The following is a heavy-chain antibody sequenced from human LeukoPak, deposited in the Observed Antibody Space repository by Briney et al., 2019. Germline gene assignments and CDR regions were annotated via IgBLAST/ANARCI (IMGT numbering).Heavy chain of an antibody. CDR3: ARGGTFDRCFNY. D-gene: IGHD3-9*01. J-gene: IGHJ4*02. Sequence: GSSVKVSCKASGCTFSSYAISWVGQAPGQGLEWVGGIIPIFGTANYAQKFQGRVTITADESTSTAYMELSSLRSEDTAVYYCARGGTFDRCFNYWGQGTLVTVSS. CDR1: GCTFSSYA. V-gene: IGHV1-69*13. CDR2: IIPIFGTA.